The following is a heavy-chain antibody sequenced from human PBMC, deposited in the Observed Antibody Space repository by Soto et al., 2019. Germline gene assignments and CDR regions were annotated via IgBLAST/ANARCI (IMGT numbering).Heavy chain of an antibody. D-gene: IGHD3-16*02. Sequence: SETLSLTCAFYVVSFSGYYWSCIRHPPGKGLEWIGEINHSGSTNYNPSLKSRVTISVDTSKNQFSLKLSSVTAADTAVYYCARGDYVWGSYRYYYGMDVWGQGTTVTVSS. CDR1: VVSFSGYY. CDR3: ARGDYVWGSYRYYYGMDV. J-gene: IGHJ6*01. CDR2: INHSGST. V-gene: IGHV4-34*01.